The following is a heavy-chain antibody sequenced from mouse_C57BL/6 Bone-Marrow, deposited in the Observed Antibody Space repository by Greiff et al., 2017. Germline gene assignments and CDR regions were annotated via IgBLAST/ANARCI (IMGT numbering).Heavy chain of an antibody. V-gene: IGHV5-9*04. CDR2: ISGGGGNT. Sequence: EVKLMESGGGLVKPGGSLKLSCAASGFTFSSYTMSWVRQTPEKRLEWVATISGGGGNTYYPDSVKGRFTISRDNAKNTLYLQMSSLRSEDTAVYYCARHCYGSSYGFAYWGQGTLVTVSA. CDR1: GFTFSSYT. CDR3: ARHCYGSSYGFAY. D-gene: IGHD1-1*01. J-gene: IGHJ3*01.